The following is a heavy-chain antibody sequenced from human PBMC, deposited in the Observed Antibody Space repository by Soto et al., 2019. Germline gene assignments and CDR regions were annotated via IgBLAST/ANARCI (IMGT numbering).Heavy chain of an antibody. V-gene: IGHV1-69*02. CDR1: GDTFNFYS. CDR2: VNPILSMS. D-gene: IGHD3-10*01. J-gene: IGHJ4*02. Sequence: QVQLVQSGAEVKSAGSSVKVSCKASGDTFNFYSINWVRQAPGLGLEWVGRVNPILSMSNYAQRFQGRVTSTADKSTGTAYMELRSLRSEETAIYYCESNYGSGYRAFDSWGQGALVTVSS. CDR3: ESNYGSGYRAFDS.